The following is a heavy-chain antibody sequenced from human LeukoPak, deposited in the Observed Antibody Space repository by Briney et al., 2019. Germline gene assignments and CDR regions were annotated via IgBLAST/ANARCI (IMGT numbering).Heavy chain of an antibody. CDR3: AELAITMIGGV. Sequence: PGGSLRLACAASGFTFSSYEMNWVRQAPGKGLEWVSYISSSGSTIYYADSVKGRFTISRDNAKNSLYLQMNSLRAEDTAVYYCAELAITMIGGVWGKGTTVTISS. D-gene: IGHD3-10*02. J-gene: IGHJ6*04. CDR2: ISSSGSTI. CDR1: GFTFSSYE. V-gene: IGHV3-48*03.